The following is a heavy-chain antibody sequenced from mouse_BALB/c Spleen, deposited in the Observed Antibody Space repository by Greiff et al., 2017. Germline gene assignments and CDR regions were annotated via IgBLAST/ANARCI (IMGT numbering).Heavy chain of an antibody. CDR1: GFTFSDYY. CDR2: ISDGGSYT. CDR3: ARAKGLGHMDY. J-gene: IGHJ4*01. Sequence: EVKVVESGGGLVKPGGSLKLSCAASGFTFSDYYMYWVRQTPEKRLEWVATISDGGSYTYYPDSVKGRFTISRDNAKNNLYLQMSSLKSEDTAMYYCARAKGLGHMDYWGQGTSVTVSS. V-gene: IGHV5-4*02. D-gene: IGHD4-1*01.